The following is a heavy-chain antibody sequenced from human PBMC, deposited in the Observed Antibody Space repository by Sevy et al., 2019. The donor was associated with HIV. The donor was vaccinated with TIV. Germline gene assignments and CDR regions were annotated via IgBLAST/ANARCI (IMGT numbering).Heavy chain of an antibody. CDR1: GGSMSSDNYY. CDR3: ARVGGHSYGYSAFDI. J-gene: IGHJ3*02. D-gene: IGHD5-18*01. V-gene: IGHV4-61*02. CDR2: VYTSEST. Sequence: SETLSLTCTVSGGSMSSDNYYWSWIRQPAGKGLEWIGRVYTSESTNYNPSLKSRVTISIDTSKTQFSLNLTSVTAADTAVYYCARVGGHSYGYSAFDIWGQRTMVTVSS.